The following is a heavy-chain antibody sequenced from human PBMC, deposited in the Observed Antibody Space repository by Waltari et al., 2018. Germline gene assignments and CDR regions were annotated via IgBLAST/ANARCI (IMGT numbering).Heavy chain of an antibody. D-gene: IGHD3-10*01. V-gene: IGHV3-23*03. CDR3: AKPATMVRGVIDY. CDR2: IYSGGST. Sequence: EVQLLELGGGLVQPGGSLRPSCAASGFTFSSYAMSWVRQAPWKGLVWFSVIYSGGSTYDADSVKGRFTISRDNSKNTPYLQMNSPRAEDTAVYYCAKPATMVRGVIDYWGQGTLVTVSS. CDR1: GFTFSSYA. J-gene: IGHJ4*02.